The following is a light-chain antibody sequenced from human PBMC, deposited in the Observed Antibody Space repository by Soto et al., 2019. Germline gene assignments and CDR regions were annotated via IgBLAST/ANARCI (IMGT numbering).Light chain of an antibody. J-gene: IGLJ1*01. V-gene: IGLV1-44*01. Sequence: QSVLTQAPSASGTPGQRVTISCSGSSSNIGSKTVNWYQHLPAMAPQLLIFNNHQRPSGVPVRFSGSKSGTSASLAISGLQSEDEAVYYCAACDDSLTACVFGTGTKVTVL. CDR3: AACDDSLTACV. CDR1: SSNIGSKT. CDR2: NNH.